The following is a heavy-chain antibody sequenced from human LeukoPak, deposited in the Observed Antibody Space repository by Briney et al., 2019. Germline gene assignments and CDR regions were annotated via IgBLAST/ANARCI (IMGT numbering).Heavy chain of an antibody. D-gene: IGHD6-6*01. CDR1: GYTFTGYY. CDR3: ARDLKEYSSSLWVDY. V-gene: IGHV1-2*06. J-gene: IGHJ4*02. CDR2: INPNSGGT. Sequence: ASVKVSCKASGYTFTGYYMHWVRQAPGQGLEWMGRINPNSGGTNYAQKFQGRVTMTRDTSISTAYMELSRLRSDDTAVYYCARDLKEYSSSLWVDYWGQGTLVTVSS.